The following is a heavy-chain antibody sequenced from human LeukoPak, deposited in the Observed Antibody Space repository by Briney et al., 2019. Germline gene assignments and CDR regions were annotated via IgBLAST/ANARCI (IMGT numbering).Heavy chain of an antibody. CDR3: ARGLLWELLPDGFDY. CDR1: GYTFTSDD. Sequence: ASVKVSCKASGYTFTSDDINWVRQATGQGLEWMGWMNPNSGNTGYAQKFQGRVTITRNTSISTAYMELSSLRSEDTAVYYCARGLLWELLPDGFDYWGQGTLVTVSS. D-gene: IGHD1-26*01. CDR2: MNPNSGNT. J-gene: IGHJ4*02. V-gene: IGHV1-8*03.